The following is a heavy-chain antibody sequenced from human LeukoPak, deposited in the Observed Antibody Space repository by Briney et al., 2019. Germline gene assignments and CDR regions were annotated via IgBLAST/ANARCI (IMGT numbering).Heavy chain of an antibody. J-gene: IGHJ6*03. Sequence: PSETLSLTCTVSGDSISSYYWSWIRQPPGKGLEWIGYIYYSGNTNYNPSLKSRVTISVDTSKNQFSLKLSSVTAADTAVYYCASHYYGSGSPQPRPYYYYMDVWGKGTTVTVSS. D-gene: IGHD3-10*01. CDR2: IYYSGNT. V-gene: IGHV4-59*01. CDR1: GDSISSYY. CDR3: ASHYYGSGSPQPRPYYYYMDV.